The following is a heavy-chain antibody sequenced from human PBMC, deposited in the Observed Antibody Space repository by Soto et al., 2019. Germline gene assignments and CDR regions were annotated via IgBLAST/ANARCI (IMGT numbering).Heavy chain of an antibody. CDR3: ARASRDYIVVVYYFDY. Sequence: ASVKVSCKASGYTFTSYDINWVRQATGQGLEWMGWMNPNSGNTGYAQKFQGRVTMTRNTSISTAYMELSSLRSEDTAVYYCARASRDYIVVVYYFDYWGQGTLVTVSS. J-gene: IGHJ4*02. V-gene: IGHV1-8*01. CDR2: MNPNSGNT. D-gene: IGHD2-2*01. CDR1: GYTFTSYD.